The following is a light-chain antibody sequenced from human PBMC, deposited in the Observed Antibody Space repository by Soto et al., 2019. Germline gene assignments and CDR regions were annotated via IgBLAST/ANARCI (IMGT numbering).Light chain of an antibody. CDR3: QQYGYPSWT. V-gene: IGKV3-20*01. CDR2: AAS. CDR1: QSVDSKD. J-gene: IGKJ1*01. Sequence: PGERATVSCGASQSVDSKDLAWYQQKPGQAPRILIFAASSRATGIPDRFSGSGSGTDFTLTISRLEPGDFAVYYCQQYGYPSWTFGQGTKVEIK.